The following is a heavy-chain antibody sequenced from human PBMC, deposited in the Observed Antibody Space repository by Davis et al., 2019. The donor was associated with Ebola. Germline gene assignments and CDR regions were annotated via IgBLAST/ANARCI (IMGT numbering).Heavy chain of an antibody. Sequence: GESLKISCQDSGNSFTSYWIGWVRQMPGKGLDWMGIIYTGDSDTRYSPSFRGQVTISADKSMKTAFLQWSSLKASDSGMYYCASLRRTITGMDDGFDIWGQGTMVTVSS. CDR1: GNSFTSYW. V-gene: IGHV5-51*01. CDR3: ASLRRTITGMDDGFDI. D-gene: IGHD2-8*02. CDR2: IYTGDSDT. J-gene: IGHJ3*02.